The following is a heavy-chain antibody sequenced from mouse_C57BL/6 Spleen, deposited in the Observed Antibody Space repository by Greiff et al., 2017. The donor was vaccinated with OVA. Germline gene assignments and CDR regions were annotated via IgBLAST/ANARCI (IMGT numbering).Heavy chain of an antibody. CDR3: ARKSNYVGYYAMDF. CDR2: INPSNGGT. Sequence: LVESGTELVKPGASVKLSCKASGYTFTSYWMHWVKQRPGQGLEWIGNINPSNGGTNYNEKFKSKATLTVDKSSSTAYMQLSSLTSEDSAVYYCARKSNYVGYYAMDFWGQGTSVTVSS. J-gene: IGHJ4*01. D-gene: IGHD2-5*01. V-gene: IGHV1-53*01. CDR1: GYTFTSYW.